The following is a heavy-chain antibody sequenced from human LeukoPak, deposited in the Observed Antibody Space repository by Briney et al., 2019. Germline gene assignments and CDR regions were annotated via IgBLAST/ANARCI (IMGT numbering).Heavy chain of an antibody. Sequence: GGSLRLSCAASEFTFSSYSMNWVRQAPGKGLEWVSYITNSGNSKSYADSVKGRFTISRDNTKNSLYLQMNGLRAEDTAVYYCAAHSGIYPSGWFDPWGQGTLVTVSS. CDR1: EFTFSSYS. CDR3: AAHSGIYPSGWFDP. CDR2: ITNSGNSK. J-gene: IGHJ5*02. D-gene: IGHD3-10*01. V-gene: IGHV3-48*01.